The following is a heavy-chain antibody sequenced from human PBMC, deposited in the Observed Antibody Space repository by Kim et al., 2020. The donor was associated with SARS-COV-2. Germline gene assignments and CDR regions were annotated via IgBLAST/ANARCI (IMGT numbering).Heavy chain of an antibody. CDR3: ARQDEYGDYPYFDY. D-gene: IGHD4-17*01. V-gene: IGHV4-39*01. J-gene: IGHJ4*01. Sequence: SETLSLTCSVSGGSISSPSSFWAWIRQPPGNGLEWIGTVYHTGRTHYSPSLDSRLTISVDTSKNQFSLNVSSVTAADTALYYCARQDEYGDYPYFDYWG. CDR1: GGSISSPSSF. CDR2: VYHTGRT.